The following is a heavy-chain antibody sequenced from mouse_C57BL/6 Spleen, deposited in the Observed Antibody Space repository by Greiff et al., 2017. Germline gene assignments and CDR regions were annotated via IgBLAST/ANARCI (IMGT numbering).Heavy chain of an antibody. CDR3: AKTRSYEGYFDV. J-gene: IGHJ1*03. Sequence: VKLMESGPGLVQPSQSLSITCTVSGFSLTSYGVHWVRQPPGKGLEWLGVIWSGGSTDYNAAFISRLSISKDNSKSQVFFKMNSLQADDTAIYXCAKTRSYEGYFDVWGTGTTVTVSS. CDR2: IWSGGST. D-gene: IGHD1-1*01. V-gene: IGHV2-4*01. CDR1: GFSLTSYG.